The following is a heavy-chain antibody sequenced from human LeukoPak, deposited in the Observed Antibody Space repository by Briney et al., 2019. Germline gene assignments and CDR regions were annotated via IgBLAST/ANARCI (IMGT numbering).Heavy chain of an antibody. CDR3: ASASTIAAAGIDAFDI. J-gene: IGHJ3*02. CDR2: IYTSGST. CDR1: GGSISSYY. D-gene: IGHD6-13*01. Sequence: PSETLPLTCTVSGGSISSYYWSWIRQPPGKGLEWIGYIYTSGSTNYNPSLKSRVTISVDTSKNQFSLKLSSVTAADTAVYYCASASTIAAAGIDAFDIWGQGTMVTVSS. V-gene: IGHV4-4*09.